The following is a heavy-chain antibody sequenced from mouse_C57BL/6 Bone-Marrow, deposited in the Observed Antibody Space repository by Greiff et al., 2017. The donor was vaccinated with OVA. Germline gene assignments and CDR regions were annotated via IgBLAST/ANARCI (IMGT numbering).Heavy chain of an antibody. CDR1: GYTFTDYY. J-gene: IGHJ2*01. CDR3: AREGYGNY. D-gene: IGHD2-1*01. Sequence: EVQLQQSGPVLVKPGASVKMSCKASGYTFTDYYMNGVWQGHVKSMEWRGVINPYNGGTSYNQKFKGKATLTVDKSSSTAYMELNSLTSEDSAVYYCAREGYGNYWGQGTTLTDSS. V-gene: IGHV1-19*01. CDR2: INPYNGGT.